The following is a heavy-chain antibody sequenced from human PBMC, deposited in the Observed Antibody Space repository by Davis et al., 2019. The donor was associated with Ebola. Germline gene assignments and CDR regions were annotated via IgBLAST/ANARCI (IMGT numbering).Heavy chain of an antibody. J-gene: IGHJ6*03. V-gene: IGHV4-30-2*01. D-gene: IGHD3-22*01. Sequence: PSETLSLTCAVSSGSISTDGYSWSWIRRPPGKGLEWIGYIYHTGSTYYNPSLKSRVTISVDRSKNQFSLNLYSVTAADTAVYYCARDLRYDSSGYDYYFYMDVWGKGTTVTVSS. CDR1: SGSISTDGYS. CDR3: ARDLRYDSSGYDYYFYMDV. CDR2: IYHTGST.